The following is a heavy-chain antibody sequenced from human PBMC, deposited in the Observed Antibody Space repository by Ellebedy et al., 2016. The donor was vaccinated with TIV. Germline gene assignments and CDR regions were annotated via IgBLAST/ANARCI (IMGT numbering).Heavy chain of an antibody. CDR1: GFTFSSYS. V-gene: IGHV3-21*01. CDR2: ISSSSSYI. J-gene: IGHJ4*02. Sequence: PGGSLRLSCAASGFTFSSYSMNWVRQVPGKGLEWVSSISSSSSYIYYADSVKGRFTISRDNAKSSLYLQMNSLRAEDTAVYYCARREGVRGEDYWGQGTLVTVSS. D-gene: IGHD3-10*01. CDR3: ARREGVRGEDY.